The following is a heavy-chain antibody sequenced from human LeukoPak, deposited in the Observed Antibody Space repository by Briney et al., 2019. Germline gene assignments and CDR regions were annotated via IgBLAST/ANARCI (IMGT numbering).Heavy chain of an antibody. D-gene: IGHD6-25*01. CDR2: VSAGGDTT. CDR1: GFTFSSYA. CDR3: AGISYSGTWPVGY. J-gene: IGHJ4*02. Sequence: PGGSLRLSCVASGFTFSSYAMSWVRQAPGKGLEWVSGVSAGGDTTYTADSVRGRFTISRDNSNNTLYLQMNTLTAEDTAVYYCAGISYSGTWPVGYWGRGALVTVTA. V-gene: IGHV3-23*01.